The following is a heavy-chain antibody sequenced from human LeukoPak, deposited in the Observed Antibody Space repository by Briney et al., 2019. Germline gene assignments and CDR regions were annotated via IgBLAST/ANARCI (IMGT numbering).Heavy chain of an antibody. D-gene: IGHD3-16*01. CDR2: VSGSSGST. J-gene: IGHJ4*02. Sequence: GGSLRLSCTASGFTFSNYAMRWVRQAPGKGLEWVSAVSGSSGSTYYADSVKGRFTISRDNSKNKLYPQMNSLRAEDTAVYYCATVWFRRFDYWGQGILVTVSS. CDR1: GFTFSNYA. CDR3: ATVWFRRFDY. V-gene: IGHV3-23*01.